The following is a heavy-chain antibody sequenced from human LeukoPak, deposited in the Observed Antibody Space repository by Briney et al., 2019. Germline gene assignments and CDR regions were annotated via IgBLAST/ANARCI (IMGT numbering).Heavy chain of an antibody. CDR2: INPNSGGT. CDR3: ASSIAVAGAFDY. CDR1: GYTFTSYY. V-gene: IGHV1-2*02. D-gene: IGHD6-19*01. Sequence: ASVKVSCKASGYTFTSYYMHWVRQAPGQGLEWMGWINPNSGGTNYAQKFQGRVTMTRDTSISTAYMELSRLRSDDTAVYYCASSIAVAGAFDYWGQGTLVTVSS. J-gene: IGHJ4*02.